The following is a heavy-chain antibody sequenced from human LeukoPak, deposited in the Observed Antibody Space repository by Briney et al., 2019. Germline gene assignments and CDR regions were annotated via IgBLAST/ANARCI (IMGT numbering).Heavy chain of an antibody. CDR2: ISSSSSTI. CDR3: ARDFHRRLYDSSGYYLY. D-gene: IGHD3-22*01. V-gene: IGHV3-48*01. CDR1: GFTFSRYS. Sequence: PGGSLRLSCAASGFTFSRYSMNWVRQAPGKGLEWVSYISSSSSTIYYADSVKGRFTISRDNAKNSLYLQMNSLRAEDTAVYYCARDFHRRLYDSSGYYLYWGQGTLVTVSS. J-gene: IGHJ4*02.